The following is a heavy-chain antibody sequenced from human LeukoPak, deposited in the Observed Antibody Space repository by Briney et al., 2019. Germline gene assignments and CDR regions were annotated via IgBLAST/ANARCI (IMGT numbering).Heavy chain of an antibody. CDR2: IISSSKYI. J-gene: IGHJ6*02. CDR1: GFTFSSYS. D-gene: IGHD3-10*01. Sequence: GGSLRLSCAASGFTFSSYSMNWVRQAPGKGLEWVSSIISSSKYIYYADSVKGRFTISRDNANNSLFLQMNSLRAEDTAVYYCARWGITSYGMDVWGQGTTVTVSS. V-gene: IGHV3-21*01. CDR3: ARWGITSYGMDV.